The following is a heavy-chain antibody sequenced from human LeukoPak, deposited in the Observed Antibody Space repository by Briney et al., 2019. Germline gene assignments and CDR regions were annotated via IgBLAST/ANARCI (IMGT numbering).Heavy chain of an antibody. D-gene: IGHD3-22*01. J-gene: IGHJ4*02. V-gene: IGHV3-74*01. CDR1: GFTFSSYW. CDR3: VRATPIYYDSSGPPDY. Sequence: PGGSLRLSCAASGFTFSSYWMHWVRQAPGTGLVWVSRINSDGSGTRYADSVKGRFTISRDNAKNTLYLQMNSLRAEDTAVYYCVRATPIYYDSSGPPDYWGQGTLVTVSS. CDR2: INSDGSGT.